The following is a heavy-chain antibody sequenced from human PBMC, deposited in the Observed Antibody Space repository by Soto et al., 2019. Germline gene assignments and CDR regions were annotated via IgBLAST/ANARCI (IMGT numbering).Heavy chain of an antibody. CDR2: IIPIFGTA. J-gene: IGHJ6*02. Sequence: QVQLVQSGAEVKKPGSSVKVSCKASGGTFSSYAITWVRQAPGQGHEWMGRIIPIFGTANYNQQFQGRVTITADESTSTACMELGSLRSEDTAVYYCARNEYSTAFYYYGMDVWGQGTRVTVSS. CDR1: GGTFSSYA. D-gene: IGHD6-6*01. V-gene: IGHV1-69*01. CDR3: ARNEYSTAFYYYGMDV.